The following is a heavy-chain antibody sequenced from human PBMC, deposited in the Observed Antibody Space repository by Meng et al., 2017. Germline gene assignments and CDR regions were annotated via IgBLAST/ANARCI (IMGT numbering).Heavy chain of an antibody. CDR3: ARQWHLESNWFDP. CDR2: IYPGDSDT. J-gene: IGHJ5*02. D-gene: IGHD1-1*01. V-gene: IGHV5-51*01. Sequence: KVSCTGSGYSLTSYWIGWVRQMPGKGLEWMGIIYPGDSDTRYSPSFQGQVTISAGKSLNTAYLQWSSLKASDTAMYYCARQWHLESNWFDPWGQGTLVTVSS. CDR1: GYSLTSYW.